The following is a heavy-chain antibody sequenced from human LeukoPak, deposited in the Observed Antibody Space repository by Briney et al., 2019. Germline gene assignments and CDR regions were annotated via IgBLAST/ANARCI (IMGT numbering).Heavy chain of an antibody. J-gene: IGHJ4*02. CDR2: IYHSGST. V-gene: IGHV4-38-2*01. CDR3: ARWYSRDYYFDY. D-gene: IGHD6-13*01. CDR1: GYSISSGYY. Sequence: KPSETLSLTCAVSGYSISSGYYWGWIRQPPGKGLEWIGGIYHSGSTYYNPSLKSRVTISVDTSKNQFSLKLSSVTAADTAVYYCARWYSRDYYFDYWGQGTLVTVSS.